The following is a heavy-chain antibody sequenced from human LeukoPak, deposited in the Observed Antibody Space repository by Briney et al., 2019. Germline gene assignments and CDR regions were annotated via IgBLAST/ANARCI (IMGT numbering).Heavy chain of an antibody. D-gene: IGHD6-13*01. J-gene: IGHJ4*02. Sequence: PGGSLRLSCAASRFTVSANYMSWVRQAPGKGLEWVSVIYSNGDIYYADSVKGRFTISRDNSKNTLYLQMNSLRAEDTAVYYCARGLVGAAGLFDYWGQGTLVTVSS. CDR3: ARGLVGAAGLFDY. V-gene: IGHV3-66*01. CDR1: RFTVSANY. CDR2: IYSNGDI.